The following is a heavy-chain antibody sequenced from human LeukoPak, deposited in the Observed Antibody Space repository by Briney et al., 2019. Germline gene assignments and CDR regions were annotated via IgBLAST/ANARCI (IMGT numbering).Heavy chain of an antibody. CDR3: AKEGTASKPSDFDY. CDR2: IRYDGTIK. J-gene: IGHJ4*02. V-gene: IGHV3-30*02. D-gene: IGHD1/OR15-1a*01. CDR1: GYTFTDYG. Sequence: QPGGSLRLACAASGYTFTDYGMHWVRQAPGKGLEWVTFIRYDGTIKYYSDSVKGRFAISRDNSQNTLFLQMNSLRPEDTAVYYCAKEGTASKPSDFDYWGQGTLVTVSS.